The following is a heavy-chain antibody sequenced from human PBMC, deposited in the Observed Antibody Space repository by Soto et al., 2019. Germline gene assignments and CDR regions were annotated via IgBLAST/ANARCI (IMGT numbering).Heavy chain of an antibody. CDR1: GASISSYF. CDR3: AGGAGPDRWFDP. J-gene: IGHJ5*02. CDR2: ISTSGTT. Sequence: SETLSLTCTVSGASISSYFWTWIRQPAGKGLDWIGRISTSGTTNYNPSLKSRVTMSVDTSKNHFSLNLSSVTAADTAVYYCAGGAGPDRWFDPWGQGTLVTVSS. V-gene: IGHV4-4*07. D-gene: IGHD6-19*01.